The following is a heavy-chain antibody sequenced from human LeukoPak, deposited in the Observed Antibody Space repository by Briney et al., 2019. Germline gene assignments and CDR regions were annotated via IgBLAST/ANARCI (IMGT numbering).Heavy chain of an antibody. Sequence: SETLSLTCTVSGGSIRSYLWNRIRQPAGKGLEWIGHIYSSDNTSYNPSLKSRVTMSVDTSKNQFSLKLTSVTAADTAVYYCARRVESNYGFRFYPWGQGSLVTVSS. V-gene: IGHV4-4*07. CDR3: ARRVESNYGFRFYP. CDR1: GGSIRSYL. J-gene: IGHJ5*02. D-gene: IGHD3-10*01. CDR2: IYSSDNT.